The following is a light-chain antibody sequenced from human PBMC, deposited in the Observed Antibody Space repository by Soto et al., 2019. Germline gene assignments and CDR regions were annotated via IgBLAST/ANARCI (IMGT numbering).Light chain of an antibody. CDR3: QQYYSTPYT. CDR1: QSVLYSSNNKNY. CDR2: WAS. Sequence: DIVMTQSPDSLAVSLGERATINCKSSQSVLYSSNNKNYLAWYQQKPGQPPKLLIYWASTRESGVPDRFSGSGSGTDFTLTISSLQAEDVAVYYCQQYYSTPYTFGQWPKLEIK. V-gene: IGKV4-1*01. J-gene: IGKJ2*01.